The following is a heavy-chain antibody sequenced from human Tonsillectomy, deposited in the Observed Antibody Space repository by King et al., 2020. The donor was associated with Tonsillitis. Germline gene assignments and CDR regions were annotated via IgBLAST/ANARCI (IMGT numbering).Heavy chain of an antibody. CDR3: ARDDLGSSQNFDY. CDR1: GFTVSNYA. CDR2: ISDDGSSK. V-gene: IGHV3-30-3*01. Sequence: VQLVESGGGVVQPGRSLRLSCAASGFTVSNYAMHWVRQAPGKGLEWVAVISDDGSSKYYADSVKGRFTISRDNSKNTLYLQMNSQKPEETAVYPCARDDLGSSQNFDYWGQGTLVTVSS. J-gene: IGHJ4*02. D-gene: IGHD1-26*01.